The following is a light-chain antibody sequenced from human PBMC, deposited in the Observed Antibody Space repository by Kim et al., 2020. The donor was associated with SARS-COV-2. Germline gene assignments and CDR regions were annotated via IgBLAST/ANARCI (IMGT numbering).Light chain of an antibody. CDR1: TGAVTSGHY. V-gene: IGLV7-46*01. CDR2: DTS. Sequence: QAVVTQEPSLTVSPGGTVTLTCGSSTGAVTSGHYPYWFQPKPGQAPRTLIYDTSNKHSWTPARFSGSLLGGKAALTLSGAQPEDEAEYYCLLSCSGARPLIGGGTQLTVL. J-gene: IGLJ2*01. CDR3: LLSCSGARPL.